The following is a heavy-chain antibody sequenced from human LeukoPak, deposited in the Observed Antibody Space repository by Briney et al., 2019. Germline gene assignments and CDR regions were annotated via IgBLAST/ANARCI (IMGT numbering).Heavy chain of an antibody. V-gene: IGHV4-59*01. CDR2: MHYSGST. D-gene: IGHD6-19*01. J-gene: IGHJ5*02. CDR3: ARERTIAVAGTSVFDP. Sequence: PSETLSLTCSVSGGSISSYYWSWIRQPPGKGLEWIGYMHYSGSTKYNPSLKSRATISVDTSKNQFSLKLSSVTAADTAVYYCARERTIAVAGTSVFDPWGQGTLVTVSS. CDR1: GGSISSYY.